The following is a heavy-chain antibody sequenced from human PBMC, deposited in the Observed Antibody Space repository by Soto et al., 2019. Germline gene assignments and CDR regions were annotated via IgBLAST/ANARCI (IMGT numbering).Heavy chain of an antibody. CDR2: ISSSGSTI. V-gene: IGHV3-11*01. J-gene: IGHJ4*02. Sequence: QVQLVESGGGLVKPGGSLRLSCAASGFTFSDYYMSWIRQAPGKGLEWVSYISSSGSTIYYADSVQGRFTISRDNAKNSLYLQMNSLSAGDTAVCYSARGLTCGDYECYWGQGTLVTVSS. D-gene: IGHD4-17*01. CDR1: GFTFSDYY. CDR3: ARGLTCGDYECY.